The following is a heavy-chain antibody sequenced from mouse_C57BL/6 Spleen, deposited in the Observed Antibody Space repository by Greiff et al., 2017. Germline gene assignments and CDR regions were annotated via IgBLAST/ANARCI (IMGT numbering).Heavy chain of an antibody. J-gene: IGHJ3*01. CDR1: GYTFTGYW. CDR3: ARYVDVYYGAY. V-gene: IGHV1-9*01. CDR2: ILPGSGST. Sequence: VKLQESGAELMKPGASVELSCKATGYTFTGYWIEWVKQRPGHGLEWIGEILPGSGSTNYNEKFKGKATFTADTSSNTAYMQLSSLTTEDSAIYYCARYVDVYYGAYWGQGTLVTVSA. D-gene: IGHD2-3*01.